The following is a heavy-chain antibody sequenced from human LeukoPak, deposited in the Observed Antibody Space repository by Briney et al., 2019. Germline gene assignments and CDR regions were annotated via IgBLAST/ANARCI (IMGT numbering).Heavy chain of an antibody. CDR1: GGSISSYY. D-gene: IGHD3-22*01. J-gene: IGHJ4*02. CDR3: AGWAVGLDNYYDSRTDDY. V-gene: IGHV4-59*01. Sequence: SETLSLTCTVSGGSISSYYWSWIRQPPGKGLEWIGYIYYSGSTNYNPPLKSRVTISVDTSKNQFSLKLSSVTAADTAVYYCAGWAVGLDNYYDSRTDDYWGQGTLVTVSS. CDR2: IYYSGST.